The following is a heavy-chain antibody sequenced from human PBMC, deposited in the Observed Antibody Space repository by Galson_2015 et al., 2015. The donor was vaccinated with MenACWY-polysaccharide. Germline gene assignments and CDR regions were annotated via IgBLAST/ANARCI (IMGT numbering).Heavy chain of an antibody. Sequence: SETLSLTCPVSGGSISSSNYYWGWIRQPPGKGLEWIGSVSYSGITYYNPSLKSRVTMSVDTSKNQFSLKLSSVSAADTAVYYCVRRAIVVLTRYFDYWGQGTLVTVSS. CDR2: VSYSGIT. D-gene: IGHD3-22*01. CDR3: VRRAIVVLTRYFDY. J-gene: IGHJ4*02. V-gene: IGHV4-39*01. CDR1: GGSISSSNYY.